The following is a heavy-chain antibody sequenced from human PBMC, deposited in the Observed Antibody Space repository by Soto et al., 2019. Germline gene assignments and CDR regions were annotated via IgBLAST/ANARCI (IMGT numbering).Heavy chain of an antibody. Sequence: ASVKVSCKASGYTFTSYGISWVRQAPGQGLEWMGWISAYNGNTNYAQKIQGRDTMTTDTSTSTAYMEMRSLRSDDTTVYYCERVKSSGYYSHDAFDIWGQGTMVTVSS. J-gene: IGHJ3*02. CDR2: ISAYNGNT. D-gene: IGHD3-22*01. V-gene: IGHV1-18*01. CDR3: ERVKSSGYYSHDAFDI. CDR1: GYTFTSYG.